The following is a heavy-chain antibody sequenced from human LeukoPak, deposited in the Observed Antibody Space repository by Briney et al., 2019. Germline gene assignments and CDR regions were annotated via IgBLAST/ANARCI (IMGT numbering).Heavy chain of an antibody. J-gene: IGHJ4*02. V-gene: IGHV4-39*01. Sequence: PSETLSPTCSGSGGSISSSSYYWGWIRQPPGKGLEWIGSIYYSGSTYHNPSLKSRVTMSVDTSKNQFSLTLTSVTAADTAIYYCARLDYSSSYYDSWGQGTLVTVSS. D-gene: IGHD6-13*01. CDR2: IYYSGST. CDR3: ARLDYSSSYYDS. CDR1: GGSISSSSYY.